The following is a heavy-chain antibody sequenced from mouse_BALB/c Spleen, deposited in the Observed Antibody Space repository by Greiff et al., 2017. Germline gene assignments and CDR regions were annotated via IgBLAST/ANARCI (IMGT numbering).Heavy chain of an antibody. CDR3: ARDRSPRGYYFDY. J-gene: IGHJ2*01. CDR2: INSNGGST. V-gene: IGHV5-6-3*01. CDR1: GFTFSSYG. Sequence: EVKLMESGGGLVQPGGSLKLSCAASGFTFSSYGMSWVRQTPDKRLELVATINSNGGSTYYPDSVKGRFTISRDNAKNTLYLQMSSMKSEDTAMYYCARDRSPRGYYFDYWGQGTTLTVSS.